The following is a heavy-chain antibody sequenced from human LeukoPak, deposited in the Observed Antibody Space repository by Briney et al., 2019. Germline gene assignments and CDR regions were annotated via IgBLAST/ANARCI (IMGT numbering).Heavy chain of an antibody. J-gene: IGHJ4*02. V-gene: IGHV6-1*01. CDR2: TYYRSKWYN. D-gene: IGHD6-6*01. CDR1: GDSVSSNSAA. CDR3: ARYSSSPKDFDY. Sequence: SQTLSLTCAISGDSVSSNSAAWNWIRQSPSRGLEWLGRTYYRSKWYNDYAASVKSRIITNPDTSKNQFSLQLNSVTPEDTAIYYCARYSSSPKDFDYWGLGTLVTVSS.